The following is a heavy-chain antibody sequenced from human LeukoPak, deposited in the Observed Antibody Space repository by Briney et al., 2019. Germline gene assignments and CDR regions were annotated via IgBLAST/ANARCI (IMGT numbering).Heavy chain of an antibody. J-gene: IGHJ3*02. Sequence: SETLSLTCTVSGGSVSSGSYYWSWIRQPPGKGLEWIGYIYYSGSTNYNPSLKSRVTISVDTSKNQFSLKLSSVTAADTAVYYCARVGVWYNWNYGNSRLALDAFDIRGQGTMVTVSS. CDR1: GGSVSSGSYY. CDR3: ARVGVWYNWNYGNSRLALDAFDI. V-gene: IGHV4-61*01. CDR2: IYYSGST. D-gene: IGHD1-7*01.